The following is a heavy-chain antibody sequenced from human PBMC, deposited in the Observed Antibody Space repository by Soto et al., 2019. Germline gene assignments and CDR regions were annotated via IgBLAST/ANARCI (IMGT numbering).Heavy chain of an antibody. Sequence: QVQLVQSGAEVKKPGSSVKVSCKASGGTFSSYAISWVRQAPGQGLEWMGGIIPIFGTANYAQKFQGRVTITXXEXTXXAYMELSSLRSEDTAVYYCARGGLVGAPAAYYFDYWGQGTLVTVSS. CDR2: IIPIFGTA. CDR1: GGTFSSYA. D-gene: IGHD1-26*01. CDR3: ARGGLVGAPAAYYFDY. V-gene: IGHV1-69*05. J-gene: IGHJ4*02.